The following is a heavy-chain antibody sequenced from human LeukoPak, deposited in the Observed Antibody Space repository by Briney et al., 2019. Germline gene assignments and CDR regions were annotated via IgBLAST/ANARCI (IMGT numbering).Heavy chain of an antibody. Sequence: PGGSLRLPCAASGFTFSSYAMSWVRQAPGKGLEWVSAISGSGGSTYYADSVKGRFTISRDNSKNTLYLQMNNLRAEDTAVYYCAKAPPIAVAGRPAEYFQHWGQGTLVTVSS. CDR3: AKAPPIAVAGRPAEYFQH. CDR1: GFTFSSYA. J-gene: IGHJ1*01. CDR2: ISGSGGST. V-gene: IGHV3-23*01. D-gene: IGHD6-19*01.